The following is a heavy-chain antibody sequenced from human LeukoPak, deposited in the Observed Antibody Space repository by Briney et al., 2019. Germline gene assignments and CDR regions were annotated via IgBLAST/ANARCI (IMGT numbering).Heavy chain of an antibody. CDR1: AGSISSYY. J-gene: IGHJ4*02. V-gene: IGHV4-59*01. D-gene: IGHD6-19*01. CDR3: ASTTTGYSSGWYGTYFDY. Sequence: SPSLSLTCTVAAGSISSYYSSWIRQPPRKGLEWIGYVYFSGSTNYNPTLKSRVTISVDTSKNQFSLKLSSVPAADTAVYYCASTTTGYSSGWYGTYFDYWGQGTLVTVSS. CDR2: VYFSGST.